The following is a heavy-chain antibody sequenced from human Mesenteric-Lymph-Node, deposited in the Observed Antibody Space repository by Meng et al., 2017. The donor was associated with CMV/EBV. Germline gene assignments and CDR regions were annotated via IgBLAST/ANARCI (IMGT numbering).Heavy chain of an antibody. V-gene: IGHV3-7*01. J-gene: IGHJ4*02. Sequence: GESLKISCAASGFTFSSYWMSWVRQAPGQGLGWVANINQDGSEKYYVDSVKGRFTISRDNAKNSLYLQMNSLRAEDTAVYYCARDGDYYDSRCSPYYFDYWGQGTLVTVSS. CDR1: GFTFSSYW. CDR3: ARDGDYYDSRCSPYYFDY. CDR2: INQDGSEK. D-gene: IGHD3-22*01.